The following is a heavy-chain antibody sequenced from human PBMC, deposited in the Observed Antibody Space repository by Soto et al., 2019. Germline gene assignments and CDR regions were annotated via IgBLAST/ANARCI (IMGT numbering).Heavy chain of an antibody. CDR1: GGSFSGYY. CDR2: INHSGST. V-gene: IGHV4-34*01. J-gene: IGHJ4*02. Sequence: SETLSLTCAVYGGSFSGYYWSWIRQPPGKGLEWIGEINHSGSTNYNPSLKSRVTISVDTSKNQFSLKLSSVTAADTAVYYCARIPIAVADTDYWGQGTLVTVP. CDR3: ARIPIAVADTDY. D-gene: IGHD6-19*01.